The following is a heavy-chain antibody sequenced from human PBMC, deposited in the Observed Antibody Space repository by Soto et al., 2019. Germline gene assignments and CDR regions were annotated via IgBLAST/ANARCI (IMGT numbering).Heavy chain of an antibody. CDR2: ISAYNGNT. J-gene: IGHJ4*02. D-gene: IGHD2-15*01. CDR1: GYTFTSYG. Sequence: ASVKVSCKASGYTFTSYGISWVRQAPGQGLEWMGWISAYNGNTNYAQKLQGRVTMTTDTSTSTAYMELRSLRSDDTAVYYCARDLAVVVAATQAQDYWGQGTLVTVSS. V-gene: IGHV1-18*01. CDR3: ARDLAVVVAATQAQDY.